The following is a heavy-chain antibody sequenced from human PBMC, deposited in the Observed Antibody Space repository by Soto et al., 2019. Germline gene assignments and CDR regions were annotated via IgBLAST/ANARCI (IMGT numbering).Heavy chain of an antibody. Sequence: QVQLVESGGGVVQPGRSLRLSCAASGFTFSSYGMHWVRQAPGKGPEWVAAISYDGSNKNYADSVKGRFTISRDNSKNTVYLQMNSLIPEDTAVYYCAKDTYYHDSSGYYIFDYWGQGTLVTVSS. D-gene: IGHD3-22*01. J-gene: IGHJ4*02. CDR1: GFTFSSYG. CDR2: ISYDGSNK. CDR3: AKDTYYHDSSGYYIFDY. V-gene: IGHV3-30*18.